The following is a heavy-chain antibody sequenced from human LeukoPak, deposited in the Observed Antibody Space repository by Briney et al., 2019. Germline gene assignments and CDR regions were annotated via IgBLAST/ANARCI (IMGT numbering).Heavy chain of an antibody. CDR3: ARSPTKRVPEDY. CDR1: GGSISSYY. V-gene: IGHV4-59*12. D-gene: IGHD2-2*01. Sequence: SETLSLTCTVSGGSISSYYWSWLRQPPGKGLEWIGYIYYSGSTNYNPSLKSRVTISVDTSKNQFSLKLTSVTAADTAVYYCARSPTKRVPEDYWGQGTLVTVSS. J-gene: IGHJ4*02. CDR2: IYYSGST.